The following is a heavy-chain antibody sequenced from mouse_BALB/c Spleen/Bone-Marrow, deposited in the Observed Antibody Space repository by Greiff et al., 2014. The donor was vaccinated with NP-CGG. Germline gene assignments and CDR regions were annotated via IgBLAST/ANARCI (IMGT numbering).Heavy chain of an antibody. J-gene: IGHJ4*01. D-gene: IGHD2-13*01. CDR1: GFTFSDYY. CDR3: ARQDYSYYYAMDY. CDR2: ISNGGGST. V-gene: IGHV5-12*02. Sequence: VQLKESGGGLVQPGGSLKLSCATSGFTFSDYYMYWVRQTPEKRLEWVAYISNGGGSTYYPDTVKGRFTISRDNAKNTLYLQMGRLKSEDTAMYYCARQDYSYYYAMDYWGQGTSVTVSS.